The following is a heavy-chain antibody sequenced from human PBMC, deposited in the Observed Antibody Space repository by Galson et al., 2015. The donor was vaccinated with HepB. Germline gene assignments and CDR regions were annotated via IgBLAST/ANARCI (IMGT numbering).Heavy chain of an antibody. CDR2: IKQDGSEK. D-gene: IGHD2-2*01. CDR3: ARDLVVVPAAIYYYYYGMDV. CDR1: GFTFSSYW. J-gene: IGHJ6*02. V-gene: IGHV3-7*03. Sequence: SLRLSCAASGFTFSSYWMSWVRQAPGKGLEWVANIKQDGSEKYYVDSVKGRSTISRDNAKNSLYLQMNSLRAEDTAVYYCARDLVVVPAAIYYYYYGMDVWGQGTTVTVSS.